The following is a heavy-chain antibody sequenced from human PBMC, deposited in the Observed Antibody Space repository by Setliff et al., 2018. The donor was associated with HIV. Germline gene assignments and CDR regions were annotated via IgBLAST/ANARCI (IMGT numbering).Heavy chain of an antibody. CDR1: GHTFTSYG. J-gene: IGHJ6*03. V-gene: IGHV1-18*01. CDR3: AREGLWFGDRGYFMDV. D-gene: IGHD3-10*01. Sequence: ASVKVSCKASGHTFTSYGITWVRQAPGQGLEWMGWIGADNGNTNYAQKFQGRVTMTTDTSTSTVYMELRSLISDDTAVYYCAREGLWFGDRGYFMDVWGKGTAVTVSS. CDR2: IGADNGNT.